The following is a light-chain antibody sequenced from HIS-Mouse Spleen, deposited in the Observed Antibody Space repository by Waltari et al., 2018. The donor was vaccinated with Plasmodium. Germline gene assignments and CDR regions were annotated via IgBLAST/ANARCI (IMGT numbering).Light chain of an antibody. J-gene: IGKJ2*01. CDR1: QGISSY. V-gene: IGKV1-8*01. Sequence: AIRMTQSPSSFSASTGDRVTITCRASQGISSYLAWYQQKPGKAPKLLIYAASTLQSGVTSRFSGSVSGTDFTLTISCLQSEDFATYYCPQYYSYPYTFGQGTKLEIK. CDR2: AAS. CDR3: PQYYSYPYT.